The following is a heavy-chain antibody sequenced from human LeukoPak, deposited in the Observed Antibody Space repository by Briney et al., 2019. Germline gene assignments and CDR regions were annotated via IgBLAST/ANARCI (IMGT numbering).Heavy chain of an antibody. CDR2: ISSSSSYT. D-gene: IGHD1-1*01. Sequence: GSLRLSCAASGFTFSDYYMSWIRQAPGKGLEWVSYISSSSSYTNYADSVKGRFTISRDNAKNSLYLQMNSLRAEDTATFYCAKGQELDDGVFDSWGQGTMVTVSS. CDR1: GFTFSDYY. CDR3: AKGQELDDGVFDS. J-gene: IGHJ4*02. V-gene: IGHV3-11*05.